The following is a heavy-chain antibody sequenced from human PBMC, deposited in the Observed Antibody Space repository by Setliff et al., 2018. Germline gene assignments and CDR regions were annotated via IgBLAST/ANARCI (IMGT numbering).Heavy chain of an antibody. D-gene: IGHD3-22*01. J-gene: IGHJ6*03. V-gene: IGHV4-4*08. CDR2: IQTSGTT. CDR3: ARTGTTYYYSCMDV. CDR1: DVSISGYH. Sequence: SETLSLTCTVSDVSISGYHWSWIRQPPGKGLEWIGYIQTSGTTNYNPSLKSRVTISVDTSKNQFSLRLKSVTAADTAVYYCARTGTTYYYSCMDVWGKGTTVTVSS.